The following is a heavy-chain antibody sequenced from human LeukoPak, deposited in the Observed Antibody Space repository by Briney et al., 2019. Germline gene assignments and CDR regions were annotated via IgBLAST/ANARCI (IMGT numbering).Heavy chain of an antibody. CDR3: ARNNSMVRGALDY. Sequence: SETLSLTCSVSGGSMSSSSYYYYWGWIRRPPGKGLEWIGSLFNSGSTYYNPSLKSRLTMSVDTSRNQFSMRLTSVTAADTAVYYCARNNSMVRGALDYWGQGILVTVSS. J-gene: IGHJ4*01. CDR2: LFNSGST. V-gene: IGHV4-39*01. CDR1: GGSMSSSSYYYY. D-gene: IGHD3-10*01.